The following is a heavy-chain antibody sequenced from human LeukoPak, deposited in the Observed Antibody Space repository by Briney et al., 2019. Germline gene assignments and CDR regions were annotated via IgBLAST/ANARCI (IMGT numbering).Heavy chain of an antibody. D-gene: IGHD2-8*02. CDR2: IYYSGST. CDR1: GGSINSSSYY. J-gene: IGHJ5*02. Sequence: PSETLSLTCTVSGGSINSSSYYWGWIRQPPGKGLEWIGSIYYSGSTYYNPSLKSRVTISVDTYKNQFSLKLSSVTAADTAVYYCARPGTGTGNWFDPWGQGTLVTVSS. V-gene: IGHV4-39*01. CDR3: ARPGTGTGNWFDP.